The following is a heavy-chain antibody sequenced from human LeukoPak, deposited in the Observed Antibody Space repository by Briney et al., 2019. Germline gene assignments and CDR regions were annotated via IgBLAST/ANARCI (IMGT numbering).Heavy chain of an antibody. CDR3: ARDRGYSGYVYMDV. Sequence: SETLSLTCTVSGGSISSSSYYWGWIRQPPGKGLESIGYIYYNGNTNYNPSLKRRVTMSVDTSKNQFSLKLRSVTAADSAFYYCARDRGYSGYVYMDVWGKGTAVTVSS. CDR1: GGSISSSSYY. V-gene: IGHV4-61*01. CDR2: IYYNGNT. J-gene: IGHJ6*03. D-gene: IGHD5-12*01.